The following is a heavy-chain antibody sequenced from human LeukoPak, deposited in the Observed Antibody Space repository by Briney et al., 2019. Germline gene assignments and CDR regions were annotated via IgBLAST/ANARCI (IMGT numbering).Heavy chain of an antibody. Sequence: PGGSLRLSCAASGFTFSNDWMHWARQAPGKGLVWVSRINTDGSTTTYADSVKGRFTISRDNAKNTLYLQMNSLRVEDTAVYYCARGRSESYHYWGQGTLVTVSS. J-gene: IGHJ4*02. D-gene: IGHD1-26*01. CDR3: ARGRSESYHY. V-gene: IGHV3-74*01. CDR1: GFTFSNDW. CDR2: INTDGSTT.